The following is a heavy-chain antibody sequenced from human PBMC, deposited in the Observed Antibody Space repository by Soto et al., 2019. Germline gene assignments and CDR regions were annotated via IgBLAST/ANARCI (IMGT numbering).Heavy chain of an antibody. CDR1: GFTFSSYA. D-gene: IGHD3-3*01. V-gene: IGHV3-30-3*01. J-gene: IGHJ6*02. CDR3: ARDYDFWSGQSYGMDV. CDR2: ISYDGSNK. Sequence: QVQLVESGGGVVKPGRSLRLSCAASGFTFSSYAMHWVRQAPGKGLEWVAVISYDGSNKYYADSVKGRFTISRDNSKNTLYLQMNSLRAEDTAVYYCARDYDFWSGQSYGMDVWGQGTTVTVSS.